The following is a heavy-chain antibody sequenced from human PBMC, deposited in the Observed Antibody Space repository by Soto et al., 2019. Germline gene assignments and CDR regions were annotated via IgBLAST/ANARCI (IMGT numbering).Heavy chain of an antibody. CDR3: RRRGFSVSGSYYRSFDP. Sequence: EVQLVESGGGLVQPGGSLRLSCAASGFTFSNYWMHWVRQAPGKGLVWVSRVKGDGSSTDYADSVKGRFTISRANAENTLYLKMDSLRAEDTAIYYCRRRGFSVSGSYYRSFDPWGQGTLVTVSS. V-gene: IGHV3-74*01. J-gene: IGHJ5*02. CDR2: VKGDGSST. D-gene: IGHD3-10*01. CDR1: GFTFSNYW.